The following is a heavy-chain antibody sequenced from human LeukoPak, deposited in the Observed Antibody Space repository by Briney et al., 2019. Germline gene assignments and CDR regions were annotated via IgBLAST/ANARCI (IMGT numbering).Heavy chain of an antibody. CDR1: GFTFSSYA. J-gene: IGHJ4*02. V-gene: IGHV3-23*01. D-gene: IGHD3-22*01. CDR2: ISGSGGST. Sequence: GGSLRLSCAASGFTFSSYAMSWVRQAPGKGLEWVSAISGSGGSTYYADSVKGRFTISRDNSKNTLYLQMNSLRAEDTAVYYCAKDGIGYYDSSGYGTYYFDYWGQGTPVTVSS. CDR3: AKDGIGYYDSSGYGTYYFDY.